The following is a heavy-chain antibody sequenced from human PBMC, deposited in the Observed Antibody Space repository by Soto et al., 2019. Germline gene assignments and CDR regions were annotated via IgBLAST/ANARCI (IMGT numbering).Heavy chain of an antibody. CDR2: INHSGST. CDR3: ARGRSSWYSYYYYYYGMDV. V-gene: IGHV4-34*01. CDR1: GGSFSGYY. J-gene: IGHJ6*02. Sequence: SETLSLTCAVYGGSFSGYYWSWIRQPPGKGLEWIGEINHSGSTNYNPSLKSRVTISVDTSKNQFSLKLSSVTAADTAVYYCARGRSSWYSYYYYYYGMDVWGQGTTVTVSS. D-gene: IGHD6-13*01.